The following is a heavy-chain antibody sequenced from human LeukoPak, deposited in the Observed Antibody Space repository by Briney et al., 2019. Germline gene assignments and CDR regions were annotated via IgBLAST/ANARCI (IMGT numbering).Heavy chain of an antibody. D-gene: IGHD1-26*01. J-gene: IGHJ3*01. Sequence: PSETLSLTCTVSGDSISSYYWSWIRQPPGKGLEWIGYIYYSGSTNYNPSLKSRVTISVDTSKNQFSLKLSSVTAADTAVYYCARDQGGSSYRHAFDLWGQGTMVTVS. CDR1: GDSISSYY. CDR2: IYYSGST. V-gene: IGHV4-59*01. CDR3: ARDQGGSSYRHAFDL.